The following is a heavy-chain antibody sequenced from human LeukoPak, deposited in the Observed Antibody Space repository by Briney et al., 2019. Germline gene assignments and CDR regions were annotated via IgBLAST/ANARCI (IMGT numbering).Heavy chain of an antibody. D-gene: IGHD3-22*01. CDR3: ARMYSSGSPFDY. V-gene: IGHV2-70*11. J-gene: IGHJ4*02. Sequence: SGPTLVNPTQTLTLTCTFSGFSLSTSGMCVSWIRQPPGKALEWLARIDWDDDKYYSTSLKTRLTISKDTSKNQVVLTMTNMDPVDTATYYCARMYSSGSPFDYWGQGTLVTVSS. CDR2: IDWDDDK. CDR1: GFSLSTSGMC.